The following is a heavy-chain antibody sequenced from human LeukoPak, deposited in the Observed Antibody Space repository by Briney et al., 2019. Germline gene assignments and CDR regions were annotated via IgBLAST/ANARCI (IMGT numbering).Heavy chain of an antibody. Sequence: ASVKVSCKASGYTFTSYGISWVRQAPGQGLEWMGWISAYNGNTNYAQKLQGRVTMTTDISTSTAYMELRSLRSDDTAVYYCARPYYDSSAPPYDYWGQGTLVTVSS. CDR1: GYTFTSYG. CDR3: ARPYYDSSAPPYDY. V-gene: IGHV1-18*01. J-gene: IGHJ4*02. CDR2: ISAYNGNT. D-gene: IGHD3-22*01.